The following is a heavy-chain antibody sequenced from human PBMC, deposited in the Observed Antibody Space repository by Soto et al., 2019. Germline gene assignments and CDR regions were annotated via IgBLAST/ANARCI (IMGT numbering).Heavy chain of an antibody. D-gene: IGHD3-3*02. CDR3: THLHCPFVASPGNFDY. Sequence: EVQLVESGGGLVKPGGSLRLSCAGSGFDFSNAWMNWVRQAPGKGLEWVGRIKTKTDGGTSDYAAPVKDRFTISRDDSDNTLYLQMNSLKTEDTAVYYCTHLHCPFVASPGNFDYWGQGTRVNVSS. J-gene: IGHJ4*02. V-gene: IGHV3-15*07. CDR1: GFDFSNAW. CDR2: IKTKTDGGTS.